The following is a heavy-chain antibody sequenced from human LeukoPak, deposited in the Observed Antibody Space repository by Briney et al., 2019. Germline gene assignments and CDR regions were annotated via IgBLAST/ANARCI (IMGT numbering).Heavy chain of an antibody. CDR1: GYTFTSYV. V-gene: IGHV1-18*01. CDR3: ARPQEEDGYNYNWAFDY. CDR2: ISAYNGNT. Sequence: GASVKVSFKASGYTFTSYVISWVRQPPGQGREWMGWISAYNGNTNYSQKLQGRVTMTTDTSTSTAYMELRSLRSDDTAVYYCARPQEEDGYNYNWAFDYWGQGTLVTVSS. J-gene: IGHJ4*02. D-gene: IGHD5-24*01.